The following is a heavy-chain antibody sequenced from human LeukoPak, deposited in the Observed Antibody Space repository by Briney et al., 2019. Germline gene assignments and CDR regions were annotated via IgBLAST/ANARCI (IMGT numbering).Heavy chain of an antibody. D-gene: IGHD3-10*01. V-gene: IGHV1-69*04. CDR2: IIPILGIA. Sequence: EASVKVSCKASGGTFSSYAISWVRQAPGQGLEWMGRIIPILGIANYAQKFQGRVTMTEDTSTDTAYMELSSLRSEDTAVYYCATDLLWFGVFDYWGQGTLVTVSS. J-gene: IGHJ4*02. CDR3: ATDLLWFGVFDY. CDR1: GGTFSSYA.